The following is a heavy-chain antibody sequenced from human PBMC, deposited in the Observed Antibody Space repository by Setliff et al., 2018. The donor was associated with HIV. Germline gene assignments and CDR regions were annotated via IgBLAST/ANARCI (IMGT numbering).Heavy chain of an antibody. V-gene: IGHV3-74*03. Sequence: GGSLRLSCAVSGLTFSRNWFHWVRQAPGKGLEWVSRINSDGTSTTYADSVKGRFTISRDNAKNTLYLQMNSLRAEDTAVYYCARDLSYDYDRSSDTFDYWGQGTLVTVSS. CDR2: INSDGTST. J-gene: IGHJ4*02. D-gene: IGHD3-22*01. CDR1: GLTFSRNW. CDR3: ARDLSYDYDRSSDTFDY.